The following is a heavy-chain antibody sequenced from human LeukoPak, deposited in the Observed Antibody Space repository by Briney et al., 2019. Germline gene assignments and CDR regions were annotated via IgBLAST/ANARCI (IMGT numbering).Heavy chain of an antibody. D-gene: IGHD2-15*01. CDR2: IRSKANSYAT. CDR1: GFTFSGSV. CDR3: SVNYCSGGSCYML. Sequence: GSLRLSCAASGFTFSGSVMHWVRPASGKGLEWVGRIRSKANSYATAYAASVKGRFTISRDDSKNTAYLQMNSLKTEDTAVYYCSVNYCSGGSCYMLWGQGTLVTVSS. J-gene: IGHJ4*02. V-gene: IGHV3-73*01.